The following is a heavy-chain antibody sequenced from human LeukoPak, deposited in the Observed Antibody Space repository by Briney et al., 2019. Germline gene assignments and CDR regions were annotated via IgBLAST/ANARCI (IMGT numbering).Heavy chain of an antibody. CDR3: ARDLRVYDFWSGYTYYYYYMDV. CDR1: GGSFSGYY. CDR2: IYYSGST. J-gene: IGHJ6*03. V-gene: IGHV4-59*01. Sequence: NPSETLSLTCAVYGGSFSGYYWSWIRQPPGKGLEWIGYIYYSGSTNYNPSLKSRVTISVDTSKNQFSLKLSSVTAADTAVYYCARDLRVYDFWSGYTYYYYYMDVWGKGTTVTVSS. D-gene: IGHD3-3*01.